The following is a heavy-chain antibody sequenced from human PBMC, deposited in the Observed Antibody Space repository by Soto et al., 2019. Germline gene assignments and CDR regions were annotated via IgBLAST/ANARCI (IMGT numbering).Heavy chain of an antibody. D-gene: IGHD3-3*01. CDR1: GGTSSGYG. CDR3: ARDFRGYDFWSGYYKWEPGVNYYYGMDV. V-gene: IGHV4-4*07. CDR2: ISTSGST. J-gene: IGHJ6*02. Sequence: LVILSLRWNVAGGTSSGYGWSWIRQPSGKGLEWIWRISTSGSTNYNPSLKSRVTMSVDTSKKQFSLKLSPVTAADTAVYYCARDFRGYDFWSGYYKWEPGVNYYYGMDVWRQGTTVTGSS.